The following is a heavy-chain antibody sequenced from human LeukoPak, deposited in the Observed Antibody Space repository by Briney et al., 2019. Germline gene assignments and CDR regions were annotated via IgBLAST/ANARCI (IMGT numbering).Heavy chain of an antibody. CDR1: GSLFRKKW. J-gene: IGHJ3*02. CDR3: ARKWELLDAFDI. D-gene: IGHD1-26*01. CDR2: IYPPDSDT. Sequence: GASLQISCKASGSLFRKKWSGWVRQLPGKGLEWMGIIYPPDSDTRYSPSCQGQVTISADKSISTAYLQWSSLKASDTAMYYCARKWELLDAFDIWGQGTMVTVSS. V-gene: IGHV5-51*01.